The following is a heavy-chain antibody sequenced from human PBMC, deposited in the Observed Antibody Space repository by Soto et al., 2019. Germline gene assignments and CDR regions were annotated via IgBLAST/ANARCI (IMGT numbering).Heavy chain of an antibody. Sequence: SETLSLTCAVYGGSFSGYYWSWIRQPPGKGLKWTGVINHSGSTNFNPSLKSRVTISVDRPEHRLALRLSSVSAADTGVYYCARAWGFGAPLYYYYYYMDVWGKGTTVTVSS. CDR2: INHSGST. D-gene: IGHD3-10*01. J-gene: IGHJ6*03. CDR3: ARAWGFGAPLYYYYYYMDV. CDR1: GGSFSGYY. V-gene: IGHV4-34*01.